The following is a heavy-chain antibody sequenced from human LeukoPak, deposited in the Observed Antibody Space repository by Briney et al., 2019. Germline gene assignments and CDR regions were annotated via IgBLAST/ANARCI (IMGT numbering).Heavy chain of an antibody. CDR3: ARYMVRGSNWFDP. D-gene: IGHD3-10*01. CDR1: GGSISSYY. V-gene: IGHV4-59*08. J-gene: IGHJ5*02. Sequence: PSETLSLTCTVSGGSISSYYWSWIRQPPGKGLEWIGYIYYSGSTNYNPSLKSRVTISVDTSKNQFSLNLSSVTAADTAVYYCARYMVRGSNWFDPWGQGTLVTVSS. CDR2: IYYSGST.